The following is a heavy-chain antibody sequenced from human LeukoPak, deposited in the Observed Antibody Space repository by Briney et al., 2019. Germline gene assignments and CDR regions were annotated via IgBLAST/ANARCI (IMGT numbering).Heavy chain of an antibody. D-gene: IGHD3-22*01. CDR2: ISSSSSYI. Sequence: GGSLRLSCAASGFTFSSYSMNWVRQAPGKGLEWVSSISSSSSYIYYADSVKGRFTISRDNAKNSLYLQINSLGPEDTAVYFCARDPHSGNYGSYYYYYMDVWGKGTTVTVSS. CDR1: GFTFSSYS. V-gene: IGHV3-21*01. CDR3: ARDPHSGNYGSYYYYYMDV. J-gene: IGHJ6*03.